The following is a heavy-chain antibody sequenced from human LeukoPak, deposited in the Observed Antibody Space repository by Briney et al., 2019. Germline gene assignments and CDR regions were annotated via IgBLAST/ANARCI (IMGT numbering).Heavy chain of an antibody. CDR1: GGSISSYY. Sequence: SETLSLTCTVSGGSISSYYWSWIRQPPGKGLEWIGYIYYSGSTNYNPSLKSRVTISVDTSKNQFSLKLSSVTAADTAVYYCARDGGSPYYFDYWGQGTLVTVSS. CDR3: ARDGGSPYYFDY. CDR2: IYYSGST. J-gene: IGHJ4*02. V-gene: IGHV4-59*01. D-gene: IGHD3-16*01.